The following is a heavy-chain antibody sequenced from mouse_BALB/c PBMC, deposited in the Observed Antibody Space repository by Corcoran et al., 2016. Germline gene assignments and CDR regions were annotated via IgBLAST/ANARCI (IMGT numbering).Heavy chain of an antibody. V-gene: IGHV14-3*02. Sequence: EVQLQQSGTELVKPGASVKLSCTASGFNIKDTYMHWVKQRPEQGLEWIGRIDPANGNTKYDPKFQGKATITADTSSNTAYLQLSSLTSEDTAVYYCARVWDWYFDVWGAGTTVTVSS. D-gene: IGHD4-1*01. J-gene: IGHJ1*01. CDR3: ARVWDWYFDV. CDR1: GFNIKDTY. CDR2: IDPANGNT.